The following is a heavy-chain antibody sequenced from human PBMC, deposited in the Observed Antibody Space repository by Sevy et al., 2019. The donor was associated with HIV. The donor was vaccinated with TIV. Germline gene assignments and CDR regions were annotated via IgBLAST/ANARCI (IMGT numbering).Heavy chain of an antibody. J-gene: IGHJ4*02. V-gene: IGHV3-30*03. CDR2: ISYDGSNK. CDR3: ARGGGYCGGDCYSIDY. Sequence: GGSLRLSCASSGFTFSIYAMHWVRQAPGKGLEWVALISYDGSNKYYADSVKGRFTISRDNSKDTLFLQMNSLTPEDTAVYYCARGGGYCGGDCYSIDYWGQGALVTVSS. CDR1: GFTFSIYA. D-gene: IGHD2-21*02.